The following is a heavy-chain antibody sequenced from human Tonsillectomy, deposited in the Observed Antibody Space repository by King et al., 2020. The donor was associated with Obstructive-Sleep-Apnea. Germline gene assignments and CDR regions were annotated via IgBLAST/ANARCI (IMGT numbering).Heavy chain of an antibody. D-gene: IGHD3-10*01. CDR2: ISWNSGSI. V-gene: IGHV3-9*01. Sequence: VQLVESGGGLVQPGRSLRLSCAASGFTFDDYAMHWVRQAPGKGLEWVSGISWNSGSIGYADSVKGRFTISRDNAKNSLYLQMNSLRAEDTALYYCAKDLYHGSGPFDYWGQGTLVTVSS. CDR1: GFTFDDYA. CDR3: AKDLYHGSGPFDY. J-gene: IGHJ4*02.